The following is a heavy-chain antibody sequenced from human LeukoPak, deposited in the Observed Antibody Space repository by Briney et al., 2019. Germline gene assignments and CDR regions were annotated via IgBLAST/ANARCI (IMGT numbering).Heavy chain of an antibody. CDR1: GGSISSYY. CDR2: IYYSGST. CDR3: ARATPGGTGTTGWFDP. D-gene: IGHD1-7*01. J-gene: IGHJ5*02. V-gene: IGHV4-59*08. Sequence: PSETLSLTCTVAGGSISSYYWSWIRQPPGKGLEWIGYIYYSGSTNYNPSLKSRVTISVDTSKNQFSLKLSSVTAADMAVYYCARATPGGTGTTGWFDPWGQGTLVTVSS.